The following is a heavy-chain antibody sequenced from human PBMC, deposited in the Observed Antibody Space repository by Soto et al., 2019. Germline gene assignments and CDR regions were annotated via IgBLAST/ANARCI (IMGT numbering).Heavy chain of an antibody. D-gene: IGHD4-4*01. CDR3: ARPLWRDDYNWGYFDL. CDR1: GFTFSSYA. CDR2: ISYDGSNK. J-gene: IGHJ2*01. Sequence: QVQLVESGGGVVQPGRSLRLSCAASGFTFSSYAMHWVRQAPGKGLEWVAVISYDGSNKYYADSVKGRFTISRDNSKNSRYLQMNSLRTEDTAVYYCARPLWRDDYNWGYFDLWGRGTLVTVSP. V-gene: IGHV3-30-3*01.